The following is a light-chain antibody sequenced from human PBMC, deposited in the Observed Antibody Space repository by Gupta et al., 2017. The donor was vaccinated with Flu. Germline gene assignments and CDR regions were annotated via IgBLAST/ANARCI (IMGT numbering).Light chain of an antibody. V-gene: IGKV3-11*01. CDR3: QQRSNWLT. CDR2: DAS. CDR1: QSVSSY. J-gene: IGKJ4*01. Sequence: EIVLTQSPATLSLSPGERATLSCRASQSVSSYLAWYQQKPGQAPRLLIYDASNRATGTPARFSGSGSGTDFTLTISSREPEDFAVYYCQQRSNWLTFGGGTKVEIK.